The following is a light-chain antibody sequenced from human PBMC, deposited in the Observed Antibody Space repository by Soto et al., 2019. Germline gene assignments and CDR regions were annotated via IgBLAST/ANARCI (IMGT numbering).Light chain of an antibody. CDR1: SSDVGGYNY. CDR2: EVS. J-gene: IGLJ2*01. Sequence: QSVLTQPPSASGSPGQSVTISCTGTSSDVGGYNYVSRYQQHPGKAPKLMISEVSKRPSGVPDRFSGSKSGNTASLTVSGLQAEDEADYYCSSFAGNNNLVFGGGTKVTVL. CDR3: SSFAGNNNLV. V-gene: IGLV2-8*01.